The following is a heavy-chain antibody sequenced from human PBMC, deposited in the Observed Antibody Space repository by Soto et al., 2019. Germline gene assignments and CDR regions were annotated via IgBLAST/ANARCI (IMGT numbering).Heavy chain of an antibody. CDR1: GFSLSTSGVG. CDR3: AHRGGWSYYDSSGYLLRAEYFQH. CDR2: IYWDDDK. J-gene: IGHJ1*01. V-gene: IGHV2-5*02. D-gene: IGHD3-22*01. Sequence: QITLKESGPPLVKPTQTLTLTCTFSGFSLSTSGVGVGWIRQPPGKALEWLALIYWDDDKRYSPSLKSRLTITKDTSKNQVVLTMTNMDPVDTATYYCAHRGGWSYYDSSGYLLRAEYFQHWGQGTLVTVSS.